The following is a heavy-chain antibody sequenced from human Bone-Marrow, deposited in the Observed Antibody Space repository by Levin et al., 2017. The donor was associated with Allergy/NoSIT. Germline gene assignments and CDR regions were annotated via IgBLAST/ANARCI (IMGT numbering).Heavy chain of an antibody. J-gene: IGHJ4*02. Sequence: GSLRLSCTVSGGSISSYYWSWIRQPPGKGLEWIGYIYYSGSTTYNPSLESRVTISVDTSKNQFSLNLISLTAADTAVYYCARYDSSGYQPYYFDYWGQGALVTVSS. CDR2: IYYSGST. CDR1: GGSISSYY. D-gene: IGHD3-22*01. V-gene: IGHV4-59*08. CDR3: ARYDSSGYQPYYFDY.